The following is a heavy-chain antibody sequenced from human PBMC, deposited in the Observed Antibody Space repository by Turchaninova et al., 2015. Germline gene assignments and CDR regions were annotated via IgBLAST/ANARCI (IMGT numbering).Heavy chain of an antibody. V-gene: IGHV5-10-1*03. Sequence: EVQLVQSGAEVTIHRVDREICLKECGFRFTMDWISWGGQRPGKGREWMGMIDPSDSYTNYSPSFQGHVTISGDKSISTAYLQWSSLKASDTAMYYCARKTSHLDAFDIWGQGTMVTVSS. CDR3: ARKTSHLDAFDI. CDR2: IDPSDSYT. J-gene: IGHJ3*02. CDR1: GFRFTMDW.